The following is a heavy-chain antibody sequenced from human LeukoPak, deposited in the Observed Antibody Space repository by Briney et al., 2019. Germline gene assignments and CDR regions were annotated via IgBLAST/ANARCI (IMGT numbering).Heavy chain of an antibody. J-gene: IGHJ4*02. V-gene: IGHV3-30*03. CDR1: GSAFRTYG. CDR3: ARDSYDFWSGYYLDY. CDR2: ISNDGSKS. D-gene: IGHD3-3*01. Sequence: GGSLRLSCAASGSAFRTYGMHWVRQPPGKGLEWVAVISNDGSKSYFAGSVKGRFTISRDNSKNTLYLQMNSLRAEDTAVYYCARDSYDFWSGYYLDYWGQGTLVTVSS.